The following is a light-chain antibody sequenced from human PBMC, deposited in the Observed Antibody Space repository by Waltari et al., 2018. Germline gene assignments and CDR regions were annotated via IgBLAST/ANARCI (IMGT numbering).Light chain of an antibody. CDR2: AAS. V-gene: IGKV1-9*01. J-gene: IGKJ2*01. Sequence: DIQLTQSPSFLSASVGDRVTITCRASQGISSYLAWYQQKPGKAPKLLIPAASTLQSGVPSRFSGSGSGTEFTLTISSLQPEDFATYYCQQLNSFPYTFGQGTKLDIK. CDR1: QGISSY. CDR3: QQLNSFPYT.